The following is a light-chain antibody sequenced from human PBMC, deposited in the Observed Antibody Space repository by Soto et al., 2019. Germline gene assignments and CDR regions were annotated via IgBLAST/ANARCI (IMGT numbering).Light chain of an antibody. Sequence: DIQLTQSPSFLSASVGDRVTITCRASQGISSYLAWYQQKPVKAPKLLIYAASTLQSGVPSRFSGSGSGTEFTLTISSLQPEDFATYYCQQIKTHPITFGQGTRLEIK. V-gene: IGKV1-9*01. CDR1: QGISSY. J-gene: IGKJ5*01. CDR2: AAS. CDR3: QQIKTHPIT.